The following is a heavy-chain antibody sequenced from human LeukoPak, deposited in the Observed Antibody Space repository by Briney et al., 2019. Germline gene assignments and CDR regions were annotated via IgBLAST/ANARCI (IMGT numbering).Heavy chain of an antibody. D-gene: IGHD5-18*01. CDR2: ISWNSGSI. J-gene: IGHJ4*02. CDR3: AKVAGYSYGYFDY. CDR1: GFTFDDYA. V-gene: IGHV3-9*01. Sequence: QTGGSLRLSWAASGFTFDDYAMHWVRQAPGKGLEWVSGISWNSGSIGYADSVKGRFTISRDNAKNSLYLQMNSLRAEDTALYYCAKVAGYSYGYFDYWGQGTLVTVSS.